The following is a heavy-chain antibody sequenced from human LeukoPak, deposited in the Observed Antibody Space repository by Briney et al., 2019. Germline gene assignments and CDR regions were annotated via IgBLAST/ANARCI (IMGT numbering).Heavy chain of an antibody. V-gene: IGHV3-7*01. J-gene: IGHJ4*02. CDR2: IKQDGSEK. Sequence: PGGSLRLSCAAPGFTFSSYWMSWVRQAPGKGLEWVANIKQDGSEKYYVDSVKGRFTISRDNAKNSLYLQMNSLRAEDTAVYYCARAPTYCTNGVCYNSRFDYWGQGTLVTVSS. CDR3: ARAPTYCTNGVCYNSRFDY. D-gene: IGHD2-8*01. CDR1: GFTFSSYW.